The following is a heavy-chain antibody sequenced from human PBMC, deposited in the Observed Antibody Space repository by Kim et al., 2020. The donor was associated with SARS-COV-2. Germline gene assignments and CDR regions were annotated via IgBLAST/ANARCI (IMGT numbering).Heavy chain of an antibody. CDR2: IYYSGST. CDR3: SRFLGCSGGSCYSTLRHFDY. CDR1: GGSISSSSYY. V-gene: IGHV4-39*07. D-gene: IGHD2-15*01. J-gene: IGHJ4*02. Sequence: SETLSLTCTVSGGSISSSSYYWGWIRQPPGKGLEWIGSIYYSGSTYYNPSLKSRVTISVDTSKNQFSLKLSSVTAADTAVYYCSRFLGCSGGSCYSTLRHFDYWGQGTLVTVSS.